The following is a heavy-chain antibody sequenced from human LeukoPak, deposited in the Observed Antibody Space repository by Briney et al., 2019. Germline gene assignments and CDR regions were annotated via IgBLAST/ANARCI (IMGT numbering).Heavy chain of an antibody. CDR2: IKQDGSEK. CDR3: ASRLTDSSGYYPSYYFDY. V-gene: IGHV3-7*01. Sequence: PGGSLRLSRAASGFTFSSYWMSWVRQAPGKGLEWVANIKQDGSEKYYVDSVKGRFTISRDNAKNSLYLQMSSLRAEDTAVYYCASRLTDSSGYYPSYYFDYWGQGTLVTVSS. D-gene: IGHD3-22*01. J-gene: IGHJ4*02. CDR1: GFTFSSYW.